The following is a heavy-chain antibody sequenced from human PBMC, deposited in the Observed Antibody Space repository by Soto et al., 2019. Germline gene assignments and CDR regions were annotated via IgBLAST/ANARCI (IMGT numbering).Heavy chain of an antibody. CDR1: GFTFSTYA. V-gene: IGHV3-33*01. CDR2: IWYDGSDN. J-gene: IGHJ6*02. Sequence: GGSLRLSCAASGFTFSTYAMHWVRQAPGKGLEWVAVIWYDGSDNYYADSVKGRFTISRDNSRNTLYLQMNSLRAEDTAVYYCAGQYAAAGTHYYYYGMDVWGQGTTVTVSS. CDR3: AGQYAAAGTHYYYYGMDV. D-gene: IGHD6-13*01.